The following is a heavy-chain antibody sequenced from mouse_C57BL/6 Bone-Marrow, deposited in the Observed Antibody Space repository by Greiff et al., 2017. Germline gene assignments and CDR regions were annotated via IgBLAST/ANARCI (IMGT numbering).Heavy chain of an antibody. CDR1: GYTFTDYY. CDR2: INPNNGGT. D-gene: IGHD2-1*01. J-gene: IGHJ2*01. Sequence: VQLQQSGPELVKPGASVKISCKASGYTFTDYYMNWVKQSHGKSLEWIGDINPNNGGTSYNQKFKGKATLTVDKSSSTAYMELRSLTSEDSAVYYCAREGDLLWYPTTFFDYWGQGTTLTVSS. V-gene: IGHV1-26*01. CDR3: AREGDLLWYPTTFFDY.